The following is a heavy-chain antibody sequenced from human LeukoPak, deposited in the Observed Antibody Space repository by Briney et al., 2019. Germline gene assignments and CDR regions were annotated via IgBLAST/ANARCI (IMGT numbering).Heavy chain of an antibody. CDR3: ARRRGLYHMVRGGPHTN. CDR2: IFTSGST. V-gene: IGHV4-61*02. D-gene: IGHD3-10*01. CDR1: GGSISSGTYY. Sequence: SETLSLTCTVSGGSISSGTYYWSWIRQPAGKGLEWIGRIFTSGSTNYNPSLKSRVTISVDTSKNQFSLKLSSVTAADTAVYYCARRRGLYHMVRGGPHTNWGQGTLVTVSS. J-gene: IGHJ4*02.